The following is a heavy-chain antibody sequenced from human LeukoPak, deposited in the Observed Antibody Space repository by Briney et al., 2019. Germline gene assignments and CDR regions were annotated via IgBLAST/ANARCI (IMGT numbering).Heavy chain of an antibody. CDR2: IYYSGST. CDR3: ASLYYYDSSGLDY. D-gene: IGHD3-22*01. J-gene: IGHJ4*02. CDR1: GGSISSYY. V-gene: IGHV4-59*05. Sequence: SETLSLTCTVSGGSISSYYWSWIRQPPGKGLEWIGSIYYSGSTYYNPSLKSRVTISVDTSKNQFSLKLSSVTAADTAVYYCASLYYYDSSGLDYWGQGTLVTVSS.